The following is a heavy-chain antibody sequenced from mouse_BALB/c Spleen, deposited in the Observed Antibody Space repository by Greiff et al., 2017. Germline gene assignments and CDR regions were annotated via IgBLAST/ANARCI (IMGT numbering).Heavy chain of an antibody. Sequence: EVKVVESGGGLVKPGGSLKLSCAASGFTFSSYAMSWVRQTPEKRLEWVASISSGGSTYYPDSVKGRFTISRDNARNILYLQMSSLRSEDTAMYYCARGHYDGYPDYYAMDYWGQGTSVTVSS. CDR3: ARGHYDGYPDYYAMDY. D-gene: IGHD2-3*01. CDR1: GFTFSSYA. CDR2: ISSGGST. V-gene: IGHV5-6-5*01. J-gene: IGHJ4*01.